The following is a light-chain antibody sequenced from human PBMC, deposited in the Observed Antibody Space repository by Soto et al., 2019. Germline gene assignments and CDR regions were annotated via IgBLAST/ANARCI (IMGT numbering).Light chain of an antibody. J-gene: IGKJ2*01. Sequence: IQMTQSPSSLSASVGDSVTVTCRASQSINIYLNWYQQKPGKAPTLLIYGASSLQSGVTSRFTGGGSRKDFTLTISSLQPEDFATYYCQQSYRSPYTFGQGTKLEIK. CDR1: QSINIY. CDR2: GAS. CDR3: QQSYRSPYT. V-gene: IGKV1-39*01.